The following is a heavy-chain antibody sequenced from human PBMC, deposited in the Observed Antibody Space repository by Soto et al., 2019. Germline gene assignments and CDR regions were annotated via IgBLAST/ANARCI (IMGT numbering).Heavy chain of an antibody. CDR1: WGSIGRGGYY. V-gene: IGHV4-31*03. Sequence: SETHSLPSPVSWGSIGRGGYYWNWIRQHPGKGLEWIGYIYYSGSTYYNPSLKSRVTISVDTSKNQFSLKLSSVPAADTAVYYCAREPRYWGQGTQVTVSS. CDR3: AREPRY. CDR2: IYYSGST. J-gene: IGHJ4*02.